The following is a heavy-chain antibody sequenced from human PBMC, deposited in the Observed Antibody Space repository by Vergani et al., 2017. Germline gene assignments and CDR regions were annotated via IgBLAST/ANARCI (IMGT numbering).Heavy chain of an antibody. CDR1: GGSFSGYY. CDR2: INHSGST. CDR3: ARGGVMITCGGVTRSPLRY. D-gene: IGHD3-16*01. Sequence: QVQLQQWGAGLLKPSETLSLTCAVYGGSFSGYYWSWIRQPPGKGLEWIGEINHSGSTNYNPSLKSRVTISVDTSKNQFSLKLSSVTAADTAVYYCARGGVMITCGGVTRSPLRYWGQGTLVTVSS. J-gene: IGHJ4*02. V-gene: IGHV4-34*01.